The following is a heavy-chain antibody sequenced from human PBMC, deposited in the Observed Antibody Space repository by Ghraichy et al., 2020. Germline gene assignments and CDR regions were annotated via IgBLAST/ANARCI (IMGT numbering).Heavy chain of an antibody. V-gene: IGHV3-21*01. CDR2: ISSGGTYM. Sequence: GGSLRLSCAASGFTFSTYSMHWVRQAPGKGLEWVSSISSGGTYMYYADSLKGRFSISRDNANNSLYLQMSSLIAEDTAVYYCARDRGSGLLGPEYFQHWGQGILVTVSS. CDR3: ARDRGSGLLGPEYFQH. J-gene: IGHJ1*01. D-gene: IGHD3-3*01. CDR1: GFTFSTYS.